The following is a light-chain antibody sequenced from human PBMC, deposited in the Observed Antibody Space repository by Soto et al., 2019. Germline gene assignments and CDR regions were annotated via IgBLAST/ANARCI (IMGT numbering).Light chain of an antibody. V-gene: IGKV3-20*01. J-gene: IGKJ5*01. CDR2: GAS. Sequence: DILLTQAPYSLSPSTGESATLSCRVSQFTNGKYVAWYQQIHSPPTILLVDGASSTTAGLPDRFRGSGSGSEFTLTISAAETEDFGVYFCQNVGSVTPATSGQGKDWRL. CDR3: QNVGSVTPAT. CDR1: QFTNGKY.